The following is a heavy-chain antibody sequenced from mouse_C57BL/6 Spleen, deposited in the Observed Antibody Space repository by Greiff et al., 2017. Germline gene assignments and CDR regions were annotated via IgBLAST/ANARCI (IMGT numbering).Heavy chain of an antibody. V-gene: IGHV1-22*01. CDR3: AREDTWFAY. Sequence: EVKVVESGPELVKPGASVKMSCKASGYTFTDYNMHWVKQSHGKSLEWIGYINPNNGGTSYNQKFKGKATLTVNKSSSTAYMELRSLTSEDSAVYYCAREDTWFAYWGQGTLVTVSA. CDR2: INPNNGGT. J-gene: IGHJ3*01. CDR1: GYTFTDYN.